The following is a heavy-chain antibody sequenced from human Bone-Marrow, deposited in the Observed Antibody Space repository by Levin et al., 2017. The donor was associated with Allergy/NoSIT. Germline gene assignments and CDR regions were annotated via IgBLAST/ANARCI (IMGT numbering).Heavy chain of an antibody. V-gene: IGHV3-23*01. J-gene: IGHJ4*02. CDR1: GFTFSSYA. Sequence: GESLKISCAASGFTFSSYAMSWVRQAPGKGLEWVSAISGSGGSTYYADSVKGRFTISRDNSKNTLYLQMNSLRAEDTAVYYCAKGLRPYSSGWQNNFDYWGQGTLVTVSS. CDR3: AKGLRPYSSGWQNNFDY. D-gene: IGHD6-19*01. CDR2: ISGSGGST.